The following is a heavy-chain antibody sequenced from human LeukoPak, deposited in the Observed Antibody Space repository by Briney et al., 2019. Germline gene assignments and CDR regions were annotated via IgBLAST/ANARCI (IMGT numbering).Heavy chain of an antibody. CDR1: GGTFSSYA. CDR2: IIPIFGTA. CDR3: ARNHPHPSRIGYYYYYYMDV. V-gene: IGHV1-69*13. J-gene: IGHJ6*03. Sequence: GASVKVSCKASGGTFSSYAISWVRQAPGQGLEWMGGIIPIFGTANYAQKFQGRVTITADESTSTAYMELSSLRSEDTAVYYCARNHPHPSRIGYYYYYYMDVWGKGTTVTVSS. D-gene: IGHD3-16*01.